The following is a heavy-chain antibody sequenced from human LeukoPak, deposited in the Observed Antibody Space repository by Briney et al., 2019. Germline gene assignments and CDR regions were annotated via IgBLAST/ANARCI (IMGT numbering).Heavy chain of an antibody. CDR3: ASNQWLVHP. Sequence: ASETLSLTCTVSGGSISSSSYYWGWIRQPPGKGLEWIGSIYYSGSTYYNPSLKSRVTIAVDTSKNQFSLKLSSVTAADTAVYYCASNQWLVHPWGEGTLVTVSS. J-gene: IGHJ5*02. CDR1: GGSISSSSYY. CDR2: IYYSGST. D-gene: IGHD6-19*01. V-gene: IGHV4-39*01.